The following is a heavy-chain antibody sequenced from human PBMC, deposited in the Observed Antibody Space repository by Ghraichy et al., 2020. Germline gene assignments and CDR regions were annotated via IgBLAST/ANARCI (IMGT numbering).Heavy chain of an antibody. CDR2: IYYSGST. CDR3: ARGLQGHDTREPYFDL. V-gene: IGHV4-59*01. Sequence: SETLSLTCTVSGGSISSYYWSWIRQPPGKGLEWIGYIYYSGSTNYNPSLKSRVTISVDTSKNQFSLKLSSVTAADTAVYYCARGLQGHDTREPYFDLWGRGTLVTVSS. CDR1: GGSISSYY. J-gene: IGHJ2*01. D-gene: IGHD1-26*01.